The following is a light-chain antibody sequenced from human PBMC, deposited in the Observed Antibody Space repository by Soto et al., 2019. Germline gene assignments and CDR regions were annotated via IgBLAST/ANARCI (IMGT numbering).Light chain of an antibody. V-gene: IGKV4-1*01. CDR3: QQYYSSPLT. Sequence: DIVMTQSPDSLAVCLGERATINCKARQSVLYSSNNKNYLAWYQQKPGQPPKLLIYWASTRESGVPDRFSGSGSGTDFTLTISSLQAEDVAAYYCQQYYSSPLTFGGGTKVEIK. CDR1: QSVLYSSNNKNY. J-gene: IGKJ4*01. CDR2: WAS.